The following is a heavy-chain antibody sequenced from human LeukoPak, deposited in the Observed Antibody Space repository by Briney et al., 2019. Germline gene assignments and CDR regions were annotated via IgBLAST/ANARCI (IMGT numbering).Heavy chain of an antibody. CDR2: ISGGGGST. V-gene: IGHV3-43*02. D-gene: IGHD1-1*01. CDR1: GFTCDDYA. Sequence: GGYLRLYCAASGFTCDDYAMHWARQARGEGLEGVSHISGGGGSTYYADSVKGRFSISRDNSKNSLYLQMNSLRTEDNALYYCAKARYNWNDEGGLDYWGQGTLVTVSS. CDR3: AKARYNWNDEGGLDY. J-gene: IGHJ4*02.